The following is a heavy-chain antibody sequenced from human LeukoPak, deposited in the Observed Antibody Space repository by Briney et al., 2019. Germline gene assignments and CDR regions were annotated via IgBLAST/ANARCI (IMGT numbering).Heavy chain of an antibody. J-gene: IGHJ4*02. CDR1: GFTFSSYW. V-gene: IGHV3-74*01. D-gene: IGHD2-21*01. CDR3: AILVIAIPNDY. Sequence: GGSLRLSCAASGFTFSSYWMHWVRQAPGKGLVWVSRINSDGSSTSYADSVKGRFTISRDNAKNTLYLQMNSLRAEDTAVYYCAILVIAIPNDYWGQGTLVTVSS. CDR2: INSDGSST.